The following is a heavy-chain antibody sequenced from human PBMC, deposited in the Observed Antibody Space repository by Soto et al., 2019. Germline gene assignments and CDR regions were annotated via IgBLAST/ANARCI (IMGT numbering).Heavy chain of an antibody. CDR2: IYYSGST. CDR3: ARGRPQKGGYCSSTSCYSYYYYYMDV. V-gene: IGHV4-59*01. D-gene: IGHD2-2*01. Sequence: QVQLQESGPGLVKPSETLSLTCTVSGGSISSYYWSWIRQPPGKGLEWIGYIYYSGSTNYNPSLKSRVTISVDTSKNQFSLKLSSVTAADTVVYYCARGRPQKGGYCSSTSCYSYYYYYMDVWGKGTTVTVSS. CDR1: GGSISSYY. J-gene: IGHJ6*03.